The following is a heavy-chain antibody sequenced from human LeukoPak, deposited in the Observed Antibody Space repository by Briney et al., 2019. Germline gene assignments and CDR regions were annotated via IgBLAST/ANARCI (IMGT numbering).Heavy chain of an antibody. V-gene: IGHV4-59*01. J-gene: IGHJ4*02. D-gene: IGHD6-19*01. Sequence: SETLSLTCTVSGGSISSYYWSWIRQPPGKGLEWIGYIYYSGSTNYNPSLKSRVTISVDTSKNQFSLKLSSVTAADTAVYSCARTQTMAGTPNFDYWGQGTVVTVSS. CDR1: GGSISSYY. CDR3: ARTQTMAGTPNFDY. CDR2: IYYSGST.